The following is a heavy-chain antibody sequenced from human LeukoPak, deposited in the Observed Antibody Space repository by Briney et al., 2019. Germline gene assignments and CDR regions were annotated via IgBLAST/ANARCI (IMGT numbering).Heavy chain of an antibody. V-gene: IGHV3-20*04. J-gene: IGHJ4*02. Sequence: RAGGSLRLSCAASGFTFDDYGMSWVRQAPGKGLECVSGINWNGGSTGYADSVKGRFTLSRDNAKNSLYLQMTSLRTEDTALYYCTKGSNTWPSLFDYWGQGTLVTVSS. D-gene: IGHD2-2*02. CDR1: GFTFDDYG. CDR3: TKGSNTWPSLFDY. CDR2: INWNGGST.